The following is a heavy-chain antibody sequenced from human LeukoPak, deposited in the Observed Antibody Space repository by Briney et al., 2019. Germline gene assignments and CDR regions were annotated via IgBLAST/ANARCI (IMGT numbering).Heavy chain of an antibody. CDR2: IYYSGST. CDR1: GGSISSSSYY. V-gene: IGHV4-39*01. D-gene: IGHD2-21*01. J-gene: IGHJ4*02. CDR3: AAGIAMEYYFDY. Sequence: SETLSLTCTVSGGSISSSSYYWGWIRQPPGKGLEWIGSIYYSGSTYYNPSLKSRVTISVDTSKNQFSLKLSSVTAADTAVYYCAAGIAMEYYFDYWGQGTLVTVSS.